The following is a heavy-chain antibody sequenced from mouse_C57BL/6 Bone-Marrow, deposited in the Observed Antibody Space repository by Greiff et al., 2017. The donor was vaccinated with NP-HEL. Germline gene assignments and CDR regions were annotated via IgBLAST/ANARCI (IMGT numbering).Heavy chain of an antibody. CDR3: ARPYGRFAY. Sequence: QVQLQQPGAELVKPGASVKLSCKASGYTFTSYWMHWVKQSPGQGLEWIGMIHPNSGSNKYNEKFKSKATLTVDKSSSTAYMQLSSLTSEDSAVYYCARPYGRFAYWGQGTLVTVSA. CDR2: IHPNSGSN. J-gene: IGHJ3*01. V-gene: IGHV1-64*01. D-gene: IGHD1-1*02. CDR1: GYTFTSYW.